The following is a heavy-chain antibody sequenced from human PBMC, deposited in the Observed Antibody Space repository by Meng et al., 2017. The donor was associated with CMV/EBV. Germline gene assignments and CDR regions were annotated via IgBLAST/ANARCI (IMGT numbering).Heavy chain of an antibody. Sequence: GGSLRLSCAASGFTFDDYAMHWARQAPGQGLEWVSGISWNSGSIGYADSVKGRFTISRDNAKNSLYLQMNSLRAEDTALYYCAKDIGYSSSSVWYYYGMDVWGQGTTVTVSS. D-gene: IGHD6-6*01. J-gene: IGHJ6*02. CDR3: AKDIGYSSSSVWYYYGMDV. CDR2: ISWNSGSI. CDR1: GFTFDDYA. V-gene: IGHV3-9*01.